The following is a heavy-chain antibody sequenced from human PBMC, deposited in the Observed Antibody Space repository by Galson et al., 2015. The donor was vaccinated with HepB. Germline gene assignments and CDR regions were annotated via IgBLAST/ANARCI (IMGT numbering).Heavy chain of an antibody. CDR2: ISRTTTYI. Sequence: SLRLSCAASGFTLSTYNMNWVRQAPGKGLEWVSSISRTTTYIYYADSVRGRFTISRDNAKNSLYLQMNSLRDEDTAVYYCARDQEVGATNFDCWGQGTLVTVSS. CDR3: ARDQEVGATNFDC. D-gene: IGHD1-26*01. CDR1: GFTLSTYN. J-gene: IGHJ4*02. V-gene: IGHV3-21*01.